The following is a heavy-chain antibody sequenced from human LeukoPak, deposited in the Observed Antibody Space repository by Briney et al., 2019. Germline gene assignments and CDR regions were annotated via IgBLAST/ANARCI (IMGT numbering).Heavy chain of an antibody. D-gene: IGHD2-15*01. CDR3: AAQRYCSGGSCYPDIKYNWFDP. Sequence: SETLSLTCTVSGGSISSHYCSWIRQPAGKGLEWIWRIYTSGSTNYNPSLKSRVTMSVDTSKNQFSLKLSSVTAADTAVYYCAAQRYCSGGSCYPDIKYNWFDPWGQGTLVTVSS. CDR1: GGSISSHY. V-gene: IGHV4-4*07. CDR2: IYTSGST. J-gene: IGHJ5*02.